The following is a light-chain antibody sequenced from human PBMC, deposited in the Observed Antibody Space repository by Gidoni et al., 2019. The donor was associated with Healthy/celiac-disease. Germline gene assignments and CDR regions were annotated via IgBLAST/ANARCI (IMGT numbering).Light chain of an antibody. V-gene: IGKV1-5*03. J-gene: IGKJ2*01. CDR3: QQYNSYPYT. CDR2: KAS. CDR1: QGISSW. Sequence: DIQMTPSPSTLSASVGDRVTLTCRASQGISSWLAWYQQKPGKAPKLLIYKASSLESGVPSRFSGSGSGTEFTLTISSLQPDDFATYYCQQYNSYPYTFGQGTKLEIK.